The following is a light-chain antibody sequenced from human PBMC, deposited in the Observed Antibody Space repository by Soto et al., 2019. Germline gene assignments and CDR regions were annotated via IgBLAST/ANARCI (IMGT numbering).Light chain of an antibody. CDR3: SSFTSSMTND. CDR1: SGDVGGYNL. Sequence: QSALTQPASVSGSPGQSITIPCTGTSGDVGGYNLVSWYQQHPGKAPKLMLYEVSDRPSGVSYRFSGSKSGNTASLTISGLQAADEADYFCSSFTSSMTNDFGSGTKVTVL. V-gene: IGLV2-14*02. CDR2: EVS. J-gene: IGLJ1*01.